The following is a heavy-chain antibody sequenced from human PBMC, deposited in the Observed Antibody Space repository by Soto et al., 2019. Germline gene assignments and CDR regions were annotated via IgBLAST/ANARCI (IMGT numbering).Heavy chain of an antibody. D-gene: IGHD6-13*01. V-gene: IGHV1-3*01. CDR1: GYTFTSYA. CDR2: INAGNGNT. J-gene: IGHJ4*02. CDR3: AITGGYSLAFDY. Sequence: GASVKVSCKASGYTFTSYAMHWVRQAPGQRLEWMGWINAGNGNTKYSQKFQGRVTITRDTSASTAYMELSSLRSEGTAVYYCAITGGYSLAFDYWGQGTLVTVSS.